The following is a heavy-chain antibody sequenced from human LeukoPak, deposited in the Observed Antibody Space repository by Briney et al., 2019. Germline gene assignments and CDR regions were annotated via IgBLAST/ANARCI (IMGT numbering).Heavy chain of an antibody. CDR3: ARDSSSLGLLDY. V-gene: IGHV6-1*01. CDR1: GDSFSGNSVA. J-gene: IGHJ4*02. D-gene: IGHD6-6*01. CDR2: TYYRSKWNN. Sequence: SQTLSLTCAISGDSFSGNSVAWNWLRQSPSRGLDWLGRTYYRSKWNNEYAVSVKSRITINSDTSKNQFSLQLNSVTPDDTAVYYCARDSSSLGLLDYWGQGTLVTVSS.